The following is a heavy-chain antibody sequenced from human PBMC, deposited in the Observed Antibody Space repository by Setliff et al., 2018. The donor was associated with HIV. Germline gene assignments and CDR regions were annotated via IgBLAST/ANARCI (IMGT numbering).Heavy chain of an antibody. CDR2: INPSGGGT. D-gene: IGHD3-10*01. V-gene: IGHV1-46*01. Sequence: ASVKVSCKASGYTFTSYYMHWVRQAPGRGLEWMGIINPSGGGTSNAQKFQGRITLPRDTSTNTVYMELRSLRSEDTAVYYCARGGSPWVQGVKEGYFDYWGQGTLVTVSS. J-gene: IGHJ4*02. CDR1: GYTFTSYY. CDR3: ARGGSPWVQGVKEGYFDY.